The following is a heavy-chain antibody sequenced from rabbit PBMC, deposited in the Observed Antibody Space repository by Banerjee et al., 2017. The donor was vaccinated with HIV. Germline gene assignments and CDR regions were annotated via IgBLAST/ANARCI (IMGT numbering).Heavy chain of an antibody. CDR2: IYAGSSNNT. Sequence: QEQLKETGGGLVQPGGSLTLTCTASGFTISSTYWICWVRQAPGKGPEWIACIYAGSSNNTYYASWAKGRFTISKTSSTTVTLQMTSLTVADTATYFCARANIDYIWGFGLWGPGTLVTVS. V-gene: IGHV1S45*01. D-gene: IGHD1-1*01. J-gene: IGHJ4*01. CDR3: ARANIDYIWGFGL. CDR1: GFTISSTYW.